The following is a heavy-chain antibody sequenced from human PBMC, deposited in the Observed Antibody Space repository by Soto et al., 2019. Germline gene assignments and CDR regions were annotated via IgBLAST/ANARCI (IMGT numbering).Heavy chain of an antibody. J-gene: IGHJ6*02. CDR3: ARDRLVPYGYGMDV. CDR1: GFTFWSYG. Sequence: QMQLVESGGGVVQPGRSLRLSCAASGFTFWSYGIHWVRQAPGKGLEWVALIWFDGSKKYYVDSVKGRFAVSRDNSKNTLYLQMNSLRVEDTAVYYCARDRLVPYGYGMDVWGQGTTVTVSS. D-gene: IGHD2-2*01. V-gene: IGHV3-33*01. CDR2: IWFDGSKK.